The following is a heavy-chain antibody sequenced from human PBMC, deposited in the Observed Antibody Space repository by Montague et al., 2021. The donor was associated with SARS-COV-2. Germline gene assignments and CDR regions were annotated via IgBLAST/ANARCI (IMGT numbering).Heavy chain of an antibody. J-gene: IGHJ5*02. CDR3: ASARGAYNWFDG. CDR2: IYYDGSA. CDR1: TASITTYY. V-gene: IGHV4-59*13. Sequence: SETLSLTCSFSTASITTYYWSWVRQPPGKGLECLGHIYYDGSATYNPSLSSRVAMSVDTSKTRFSLKLTSVTAADTAVYYCASARGAYNWFDGWGQGTLVTVSS. D-gene: IGHD3-16*01.